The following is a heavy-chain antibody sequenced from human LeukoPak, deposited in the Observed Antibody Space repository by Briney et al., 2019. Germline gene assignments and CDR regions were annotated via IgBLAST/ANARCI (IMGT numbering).Heavy chain of an antibody. CDR3: AKDLDSTGLYNDFNH. CDR1: GFTFSTYA. J-gene: IGHJ1*01. CDR2: ISVSGHNT. D-gene: IGHD3-22*01. Sequence: GGSLRLSCAASGFTFSTYAMNWVRQAPGKGLDWVAPISVSGHNTHYADSVRGRFTISRDDSKNTLYLQMNSLRDEDTALYYCAKDLDSTGLYNDFNHWGQGTLVTVSS. V-gene: IGHV3-23*01.